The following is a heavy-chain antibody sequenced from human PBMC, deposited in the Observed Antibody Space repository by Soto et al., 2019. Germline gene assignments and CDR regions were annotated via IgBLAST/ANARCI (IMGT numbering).Heavy chain of an antibody. D-gene: IGHD3-16*01. CDR1: GFTFGSYA. CDR3: AKGRGRGNSANNY. Sequence: EVQLLESGGGLAQPGGSLRLSCAASGFTFGSYAMSWVRQAPGKGLEWVSTIGGSGGSTYYADSVKGRFTISRDNSNNTLYLQIHSLRAEDTAVYYCAKGRGRGNSANNYWGQGTLVTVSS. J-gene: IGHJ4*02. CDR2: IGGSGGST. V-gene: IGHV3-23*01.